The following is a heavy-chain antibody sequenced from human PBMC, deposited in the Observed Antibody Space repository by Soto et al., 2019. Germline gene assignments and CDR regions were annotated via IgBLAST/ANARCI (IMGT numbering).Heavy chain of an antibody. J-gene: IGHJ4*02. CDR1: GASITASY. V-gene: IGHV4-59*01. CDR3: ARYGTGKSLDN. D-gene: IGHD3-10*01. CDR2: IHYTGET. Sequence: SETLSLTCTVSGASITASYWGWIRQPPGEALEWIGYIHYTGETNCNPSLKSRVVMFVDTSRSQFSLRLTSMTAADTAIYYCARYGTGKSLDNWGQGTLVTVSS.